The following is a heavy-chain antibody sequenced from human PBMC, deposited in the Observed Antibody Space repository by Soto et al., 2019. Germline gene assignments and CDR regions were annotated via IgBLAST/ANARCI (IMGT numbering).Heavy chain of an antibody. CDR3: ARGLKNYYGVDV. J-gene: IGHJ6*02. Sequence: EVQVVASGGGLVQPGGSLRLSCAASGFTFSTYWMHWVPQVPGKGLVWVSRIKGDGSSISYADSVKGRFTISRDNAENTLYLQMGSLRADDTAVYYCARGLKNYYGVDVWGQGTTVTVSS. CDR1: GFTFSTYW. V-gene: IGHV3-74*01. CDR2: IKGDGSSI.